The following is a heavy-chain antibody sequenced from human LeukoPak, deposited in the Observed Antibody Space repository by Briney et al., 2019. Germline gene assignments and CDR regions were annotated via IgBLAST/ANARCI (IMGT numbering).Heavy chain of an antibody. D-gene: IGHD3-10*01. V-gene: IGHV3-9*01. CDR2: ISWNSGNI. CDR3: AKDIYYGSGSRQTTFDY. Sequence: PGGSLRLSCAASGFTFSSYAMHWVRQAPGKGLEWVSGISWNSGNIGYADSVKGRFTISRDNAKNSLYLQMNSLRAEDTALYYCAKDIYYGSGSRQTTFDYWGQGTLVTVSS. J-gene: IGHJ4*02. CDR1: GFTFSSYA.